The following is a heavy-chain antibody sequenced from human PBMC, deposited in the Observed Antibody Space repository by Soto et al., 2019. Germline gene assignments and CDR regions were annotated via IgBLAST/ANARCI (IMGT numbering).Heavy chain of an antibody. D-gene: IGHD5-12*01. CDR1: GGSISSSSYY. J-gene: IGHJ4*02. V-gene: IGHV4-39*01. Sequence: TSETLSLTCTVSGGSISSSSYYWGWIRQPPGKWLEWIGSIYYSGSIYYNPSLKSRVTISVDTSKNQFSLKLSSVTAADTAVYYCARRRWGKRWLQVPFDYWGQGTLVTVSS. CDR2: IYYSGSI. CDR3: ARRRWGKRWLQVPFDY.